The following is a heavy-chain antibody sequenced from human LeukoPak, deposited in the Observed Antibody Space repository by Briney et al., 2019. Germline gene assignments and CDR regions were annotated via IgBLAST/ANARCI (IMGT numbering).Heavy chain of an antibody. V-gene: IGHV1-46*01. Sequence: ASVKVSCKASGYTFTSYYMHLVRQAPGQGLEWMGIINPSGGSTSYAQKFQGRVTMTRDTSTSTVYVELSSLRSEDTAVYYCAAASDRSYYYMDVWGKGTTVTVSS. J-gene: IGHJ6*03. D-gene: IGHD3-22*01. CDR3: AAASDRSYYYMDV. CDR1: GYTFTSYY. CDR2: INPSGGST.